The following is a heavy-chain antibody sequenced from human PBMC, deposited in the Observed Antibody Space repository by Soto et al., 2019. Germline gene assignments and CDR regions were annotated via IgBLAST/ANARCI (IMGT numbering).Heavy chain of an antibody. J-gene: IGHJ3*02. CDR3: ASHTYYDFWSGYSDAFDI. Sequence: PGGSLRLSCAASGFTVSSNYMSWVRQAPGKGLEWVSVIYSGGSTYHADSVKGRFTISRDNSKNTLYLQMNSLRAEDTAVYYCASHTYYDFWSGYSDAFDIWGQGTMVTVSS. V-gene: IGHV3-53*01. CDR2: IYSGGST. D-gene: IGHD3-3*01. CDR1: GFTVSSNY.